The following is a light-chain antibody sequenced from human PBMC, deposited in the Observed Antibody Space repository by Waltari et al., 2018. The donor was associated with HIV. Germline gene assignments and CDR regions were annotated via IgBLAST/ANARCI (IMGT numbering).Light chain of an antibody. CDR1: QSVSSSY. V-gene: IGKV3-20*01. Sequence: EIVLTQSPVTLSLSPGERATHSCRASQSVSSSYLAWYQQKPGQAPRLLVYGASRRATGIPDRFSGSGSGTDFTLTISRLEPEDFAVYYCQQYGSSPRTFGQGTKVEIK. CDR2: GAS. J-gene: IGKJ1*01. CDR3: QQYGSSPRT.